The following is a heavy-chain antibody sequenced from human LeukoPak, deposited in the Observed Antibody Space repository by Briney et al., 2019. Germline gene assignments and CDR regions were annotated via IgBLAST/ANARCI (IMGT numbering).Heavy chain of an antibody. Sequence: GGSLRLSCAASGFTFSSYAMSWVRQAPGKGLEWVSAISGSGGSTYYADSVKGRFTISRDNSKNTLYLQMNSLRAEDTAVYYCAKAGHFDRLLSPKTDAFDIWGQGTMVTVSS. CDR2: ISGSGGST. D-gene: IGHD3-9*01. V-gene: IGHV3-23*01. CDR3: AKAGHFDRLLSPKTDAFDI. J-gene: IGHJ3*02. CDR1: GFTFSSYA.